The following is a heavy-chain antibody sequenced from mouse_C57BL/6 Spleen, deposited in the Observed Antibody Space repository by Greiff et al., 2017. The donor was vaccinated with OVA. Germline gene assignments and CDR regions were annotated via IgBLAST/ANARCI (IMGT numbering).Heavy chain of an antibody. V-gene: IGHV1-85*01. CDR2: IYPRDGST. CDR1: GYTFTSYD. Sequence: QVQLKESGPELVKPGASVKLSCKASGYTFTSYDINWVKQRPGQGLEWIGWIYPRDGSTKYNEKFKGKATLTVDTSSSTAYMELHSLTSEDSAVYFCANWGSYGSSYLFDYWGQGTTLTVSS. J-gene: IGHJ2*01. D-gene: IGHD1-1*01. CDR3: ANWGSYGSSYLFDY.